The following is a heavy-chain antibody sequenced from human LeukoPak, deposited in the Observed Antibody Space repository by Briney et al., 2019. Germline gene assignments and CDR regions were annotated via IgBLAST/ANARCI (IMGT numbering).Heavy chain of an antibody. J-gene: IGHJ4*02. CDR1: GYSISSGYY. CDR3: ARSGHTAVDY. Sequence: PSETLSLTCAVSGYSISSGYYWGWIRQPTGNGLEWIGSIYHSGSTYYNPSLKSRVTISVDTSKNQFSLKLSSVTAADTAVYYCARSGHTAVDYWGQGTLVTVSS. CDR2: IYHSGST. V-gene: IGHV4-38-2*01. D-gene: IGHD5-18*01.